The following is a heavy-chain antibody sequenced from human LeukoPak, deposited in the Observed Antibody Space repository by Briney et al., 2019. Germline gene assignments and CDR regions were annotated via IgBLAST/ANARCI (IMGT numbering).Heavy chain of an antibody. J-gene: IGHJ4*02. D-gene: IGHD6-19*01. CDR1: GGSISSYY. Sequence: SETLTLTCTVSGGSISSYYWSWIRQPPGKGLEWIGYIYYSGGTNYNPSLKSRVTISVDTSKNQFSLKLSSVTAADTAVYYCARDAYSSGFFFDYWGQGTLVTVSS. CDR3: ARDAYSSGFFFDY. CDR2: IYYSGGT. V-gene: IGHV4-59*01.